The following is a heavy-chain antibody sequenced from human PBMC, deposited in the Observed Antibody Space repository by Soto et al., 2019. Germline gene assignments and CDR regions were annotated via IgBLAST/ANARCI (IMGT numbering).Heavy chain of an antibody. CDR1: GFTFSSYA. V-gene: IGHV3-23*01. D-gene: IGHD3-3*01. CDR3: AFDFTLEFDH. CDR2: ISGRGGNT. J-gene: IGHJ4*02. Sequence: GGSLRLSCAASGFTFSSYAMSWVRQAPGKGPEWVSTISGRGGNTYYADSVKGRFTISRDNSKNTLYLQMNSLRAEDTAVYYCAFDFTLEFDHWGQGNLVTVSA.